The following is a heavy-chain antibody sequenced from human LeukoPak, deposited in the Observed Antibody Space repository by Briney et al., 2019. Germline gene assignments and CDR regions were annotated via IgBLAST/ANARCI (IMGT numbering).Heavy chain of an antibody. D-gene: IGHD2/OR15-2a*01. CDR1: GYTFTNYA. Sequence: GASVKVSCKASGYTFTNYAVRWVRQAPGQRLEWMGWLNAGNGNTKCSQKFQGRVTITRDTSASTAYLELSSLTSEDTAVYYCARDRRGYYYYYGMDVWGQGTTVTVSS. V-gene: IGHV1-3*01. CDR2: LNAGNGNT. CDR3: ARDRRGYYYYYGMDV. J-gene: IGHJ6*02.